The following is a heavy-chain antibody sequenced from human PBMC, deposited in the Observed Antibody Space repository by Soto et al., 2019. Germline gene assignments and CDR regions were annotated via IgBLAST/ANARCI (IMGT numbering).Heavy chain of an antibody. CDR1: GGSICSYY. CDR3: ARGAYCSGNSCYSRNAFDI. Sequence: SETLSLTCTVSGGSICSYYWSWIRQPPGKGLEWIGEVYNTGSTNYNPSLKSRVTISVDTSKNQFSLRLTSVTAADTAVYYSARGAYCSGNSCYSRNAFDIWGQGTMVTVSS. D-gene: IGHD2-2*01. J-gene: IGHJ3*02. V-gene: IGHV4-59*12. CDR2: VYNTGST.